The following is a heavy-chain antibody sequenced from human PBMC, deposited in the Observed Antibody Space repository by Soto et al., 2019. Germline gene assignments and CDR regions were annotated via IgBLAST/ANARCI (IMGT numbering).Heavy chain of an antibody. D-gene: IGHD1-26*01. CDR3: AREGGSGSPVWYFNV. CDR1: GGSISSGGYS. J-gene: IGHJ2*01. CDR2: IFHSGST. V-gene: IGHV4-30-2*01. Sequence: QLQLQESGSGLVKPSQTLSLTCTVSGGSISSGGYSWSWLRQPPGKGLEWIGYIFHSGSTYYNPSLKSRVTISVDGSKNLCSLELSSVTAADSAIYYCAREGGSGSPVWYFNVWGRGTLVTVSS.